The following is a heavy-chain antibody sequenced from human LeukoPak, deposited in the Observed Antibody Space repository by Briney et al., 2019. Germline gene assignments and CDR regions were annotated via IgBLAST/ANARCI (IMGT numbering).Heavy chain of an antibody. V-gene: IGHV3-30*18. J-gene: IGHJ4*02. CDR3: AKDQRSRFGDPYYFDY. CDR1: GFTFNTYG. D-gene: IGHD3-10*01. CDR2: ISYDGTNK. Sequence: GGSLRLSCAASGFTFNTYGMHWVRQAPGKGLEWVAVISYDGTNKYYADSVKGRFTISRDNSKNTLYLQMSSLRAEDTAVYFCAKDQRSRFGDPYYFDYWGQGTLVTVSS.